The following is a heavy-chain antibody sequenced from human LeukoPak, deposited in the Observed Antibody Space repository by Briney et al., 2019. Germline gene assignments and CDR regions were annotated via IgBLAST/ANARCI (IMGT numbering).Heavy chain of an antibody. J-gene: IGHJ4*02. Sequence: PGGSLRLSCAASGFTVSSNYMSWVRQAPGKGLEWVSAISGSGGSTYYADSVKGRFTISRDNSKNTLYLQMNSLRAEDTAVYYCAKVYSGSSDIFDYWGQGTLVTVSS. CDR2: ISGSGGST. D-gene: IGHD1-26*01. CDR1: GFTVSSNY. CDR3: AKVYSGSSDIFDY. V-gene: IGHV3-23*01.